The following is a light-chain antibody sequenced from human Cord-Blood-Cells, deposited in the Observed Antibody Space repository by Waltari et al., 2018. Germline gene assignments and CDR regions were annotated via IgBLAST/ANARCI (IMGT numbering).Light chain of an antibody. V-gene: IGKV4-1*01. CDR1: QSVLYSSNTKNY. Sequence: DIVMTQSPDSLAVSLGERATINCKSSQSVLYSSNTKNYLAWYEQKPGQPPKLLIYWACTRESGVPDRFSGSGSGTDFSLTISSLQAEYVAVYYCQQYYSTPPTFGQGTKVEIK. J-gene: IGKJ1*01. CDR3: QQYYSTPPT. CDR2: WAC.